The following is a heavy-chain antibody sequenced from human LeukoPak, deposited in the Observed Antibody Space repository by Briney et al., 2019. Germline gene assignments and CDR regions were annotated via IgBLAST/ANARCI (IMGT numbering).Heavy chain of an antibody. CDR2: ISFDGSNT. J-gene: IGHJ4*02. CDR1: GFTFSTYR. D-gene: IGHD6-13*01. Sequence: GGSLRLSCEASGFTFSTYRIHWVRQAPGKGLDWVALISFDGSNTYYADSVKGRFTISRDNSKNTLYLQMNSLRAGDTAVYYCARGRQHSSSFDYWGQGTLVTVSS. V-gene: IGHV3-30*03. CDR3: ARGRQHSSSFDY.